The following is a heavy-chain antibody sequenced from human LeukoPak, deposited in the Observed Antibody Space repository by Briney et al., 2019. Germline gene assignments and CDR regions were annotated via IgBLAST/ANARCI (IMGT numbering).Heavy chain of an antibody. J-gene: IGHJ4*02. CDR3: AKAEGYDILTGLDY. V-gene: IGHV3-23*01. CDR2: IGASGGST. Sequence: GGSLRLSCATFGFTFSSYAMSWVRQAPGKGLEWVSGIGASGGSTYYADSVKGRFTISRDNSKNTLYLQMNSLRTEDTAVYYCAKAEGYDILTGLDYWGQGTLVTVSS. CDR1: GFTFSSYA. D-gene: IGHD3-9*01.